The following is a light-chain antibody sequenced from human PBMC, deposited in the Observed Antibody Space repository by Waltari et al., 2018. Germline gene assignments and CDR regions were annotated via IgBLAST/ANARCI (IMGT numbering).Light chain of an antibody. J-gene: IGLJ2*01. CDR2: RNN. CDR1: SPNIGSVT. V-gene: IGLV1-44*01. Sequence: QSVLTQPPSASGTPGQRVTIPCSGSSPNIGSVTVNWYQQLPGTAPKLFIYRNNQRPSGVPDRFSGSKSGTSASLAISGLQSEDEADYYCATWDASLNMMIFGGGTKLTVL. CDR3: ATWDASLNMMI.